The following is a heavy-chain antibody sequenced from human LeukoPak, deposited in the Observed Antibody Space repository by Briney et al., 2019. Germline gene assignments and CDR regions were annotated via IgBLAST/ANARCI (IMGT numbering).Heavy chain of an antibody. V-gene: IGHV3-11*01. CDR3: ARAPYSNYVGYYYGMDV. D-gene: IGHD4-11*01. CDR1: GFTFSDYY. J-gene: IGHJ6*02. Sequence: GGSLRLSCAASGFTFSDYYMSWIRQAPGKGLEWVSYISSSGSTIYYADSVKGRFTISRDNAKNLLYLQMNSLRAEDTAVYYCARAPYSNYVGYYYGMDVWGQGTTVTVSS. CDR2: ISSSGSTI.